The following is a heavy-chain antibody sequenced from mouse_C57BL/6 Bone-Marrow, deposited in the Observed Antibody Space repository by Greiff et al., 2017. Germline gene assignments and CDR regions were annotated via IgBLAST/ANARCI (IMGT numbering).Heavy chain of an antibody. Sequence: QVQLQQPGAELVKPGASVKVSCQASGYTFTSYRMHWVKQRPGQGLEWIGRIHPSDSDTNYNQKFKGKATLTVDKSSSTAYMQLSSLTSVDSAVYYCAIRLEFITTVVTKVYFDYWGQGTTPTVSS. D-gene: IGHD1-1*01. CDR3: AIRLEFITTVVTKVYFDY. J-gene: IGHJ2*01. V-gene: IGHV1-74*01. CDR1: GYTFTSYR. CDR2: IHPSDSDT.